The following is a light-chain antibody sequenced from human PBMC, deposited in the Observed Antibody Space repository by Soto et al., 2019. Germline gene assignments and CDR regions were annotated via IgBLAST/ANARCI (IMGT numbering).Light chain of an antibody. CDR1: SSNIGAGYA. CDR3: QSYDSSLSCYV. J-gene: IGLJ1*01. CDR2: GNS. V-gene: IGLV1-40*01. Sequence: QSVLTQPASVSGAPGQRVTISCTGSSSNIGAGYAVHWYQQLPGTAPKLLIYGNSNRPSGVPDRFSGSKSGTSASLAITGLQAEDEADYYCQSYDSSLSCYVFGTGTKLTVL.